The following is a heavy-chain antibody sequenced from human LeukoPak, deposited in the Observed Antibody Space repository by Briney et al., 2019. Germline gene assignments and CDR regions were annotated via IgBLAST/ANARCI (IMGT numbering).Heavy chain of an antibody. Sequence: ASVKVSCKASGYTFTSYGINWVRQPPGQGLEWMGWINPYKGKTNYAQKLKGRLTTTTDTSTSTAYMELRSLSSDDTAVYYCARFYDIVVVPAAHVHLFAPGGQGTLVTVP. CDR3: ARFYDIVVVPAAHVHLFAP. J-gene: IGHJ5*02. CDR1: GYTFTSYG. CDR2: INPYKGKT. D-gene: IGHD2-2*01. V-gene: IGHV1-18*01.